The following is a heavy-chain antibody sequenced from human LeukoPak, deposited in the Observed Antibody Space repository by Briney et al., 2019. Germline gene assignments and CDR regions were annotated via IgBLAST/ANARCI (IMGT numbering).Heavy chain of an antibody. V-gene: IGHV4-34*01. Sequence: SETLSLTCAVYGGSFSGYYWGWIRQPPGKGLEWIGEINHSGSTNYNPSLKSRVTISVDTSKNQFSLKLSSVTAADTAVYYCARGGYDWYFDYWGQGTLVTVSS. CDR2: INHSGST. CDR1: GGSFSGYY. J-gene: IGHJ4*02. D-gene: IGHD5-12*01. CDR3: ARGGYDWYFDY.